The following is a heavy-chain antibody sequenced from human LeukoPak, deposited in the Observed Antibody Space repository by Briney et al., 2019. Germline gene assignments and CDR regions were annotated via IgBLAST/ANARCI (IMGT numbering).Heavy chain of an antibody. J-gene: IGHJ4*02. CDR2: IYSSGTT. V-gene: IGHV3-53*01. CDR3: ARGRSSSAPYDY. Sequence: PGGSLSLSWAAPGFTFSTYAMTGARQVPGKGLEWVSVIYSSGTTYYADSVKGRFSISRDNSKNTLYLEMNTLRAEDTAMYYCARGRSSSAPYDYWGQGTLVTVSS. D-gene: IGHD6-6*01. CDR1: GFTFSTYA.